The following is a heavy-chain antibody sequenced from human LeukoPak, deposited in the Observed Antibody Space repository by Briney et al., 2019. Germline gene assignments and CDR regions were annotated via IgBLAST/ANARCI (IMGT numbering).Heavy chain of an antibody. D-gene: IGHD4-11*01. J-gene: IGHJ4*02. CDR3: VRDHPGSNSLEY. CDR2: LRTDGDKK. V-gene: IGHV3-74*01. Sequence: GGSLRLSCAASGFTFRNYWMHWVRQPPGEGLEWVSRLRTDGDKKSYAASVRDRFTISRENAKNMLYLQMNSLRVEDTAVYYCVRDHPGSNSLEYWGQGTPVTVSS. CDR1: GFTFRNYW.